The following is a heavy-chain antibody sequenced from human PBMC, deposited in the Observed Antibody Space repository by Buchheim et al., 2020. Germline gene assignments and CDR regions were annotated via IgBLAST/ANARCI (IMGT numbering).Heavy chain of an antibody. V-gene: IGHV4-4*02. CDR2: IYHSGST. CDR1: GGSISSSNW. J-gene: IGHJ3*02. D-gene: IGHD3-10*01. CDR3: ARRTEVPGYYYGSGSYSAFDI. Sequence: QVQLQESGPGLVKPSGTLSLTCAVSGGSISSSNWWSWVRQPPGEGLEWIGEIYHSGSTNYNPSLKSRVTISVAKSKNQFSLKLSSVTAADTAVYYCARRTEVPGYYYGSGSYSAFDIWGQGT.